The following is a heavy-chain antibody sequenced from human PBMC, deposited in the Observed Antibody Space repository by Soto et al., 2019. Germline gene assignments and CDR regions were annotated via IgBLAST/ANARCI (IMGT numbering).Heavy chain of an antibody. CDR1: GYTFITYG. J-gene: IGHJ4*02. V-gene: IGHV1-18*01. CDR2: ISTYNGNT. D-gene: IGHD3-22*01. Sequence: QVQLVQSGAEVKKPGASVKVSCKASGYTFITYGVSWVRQAPGQGLDWLGWISTYNGNTRYAERLQGRVTMTTDTNTNSAYMELRNRRSDDTAVYYCARGPTDYYDNSANYFLDYWGQGTLVTVSS. CDR3: ARGPTDYYDNSANYFLDY.